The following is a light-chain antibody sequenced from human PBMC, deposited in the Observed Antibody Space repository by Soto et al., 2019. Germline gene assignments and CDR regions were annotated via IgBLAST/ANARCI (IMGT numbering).Light chain of an antibody. V-gene: IGLV2-14*01. CDR3: SSYTSSSPYV. CDR1: SSDVGGYNY. J-gene: IGLJ1*01. CDR2: EVS. Sequence: QSVLTQPASVSWSPGQSITISCTGTSSDVGGYNYVSWYQQHPGKAPKLMIYEVSNRPSGVSNRFSGSKSGNTASLTISGLKAEDEPDSYCSSYTSSSPYVFGTGTKVTV.